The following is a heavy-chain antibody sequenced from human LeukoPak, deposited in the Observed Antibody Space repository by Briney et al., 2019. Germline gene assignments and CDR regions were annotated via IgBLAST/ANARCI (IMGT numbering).Heavy chain of an antibody. CDR1: GGSFSGYY. V-gene: IGHV4-34*01. CDR2: INHSGST. J-gene: IGHJ3*02. Sequence: SETLSLTCAVYGGSFSGYYWSWIRQPPGKGLEWIGEINHSGSTNYNPSLKSRVTISVDTSKNQFSLKLSSVTAADTAVYYCARGLRIAVAAPKGAVAFGIWGQGTMVTVSS. CDR3: ARGLRIAVAAPKGAVAFGI. D-gene: IGHD6-19*01.